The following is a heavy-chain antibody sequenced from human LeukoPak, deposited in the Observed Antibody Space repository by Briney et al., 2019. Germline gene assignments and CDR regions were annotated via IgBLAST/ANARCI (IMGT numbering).Heavy chain of an antibody. CDR3: AGEGIVGTGGAFDI. Sequence: ASVKVSRKASGYTFTGYYMHWVRQAPGQGLEWMGWINPNSGGTNYAQKFQGRVTMTRDTSISTAYMELSRLRSDDTAVYYCAGEGIVGTGGAFDIWGQGTMVTVSS. V-gene: IGHV1-2*02. D-gene: IGHD1-26*01. CDR1: GYTFTGYY. CDR2: INPNSGGT. J-gene: IGHJ3*02.